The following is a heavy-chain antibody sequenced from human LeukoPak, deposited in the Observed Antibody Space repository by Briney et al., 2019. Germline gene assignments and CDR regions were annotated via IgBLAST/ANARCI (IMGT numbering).Heavy chain of an antibody. CDR2: IYYSGST. Sequence: SETLSLTCTVSGGSISSSSYYWGWIRQPPGKGLEWIGSIYYSGSTYYNPSLKSRVTISVDTSKNQFSLKLSSVTAADTAVYYCARDRHDYGDSLIDYWGQGTLVTVSS. J-gene: IGHJ4*02. CDR3: ARDRHDYGDSLIDY. CDR1: GGSISSSSYY. D-gene: IGHD4-17*01. V-gene: IGHV4-39*07.